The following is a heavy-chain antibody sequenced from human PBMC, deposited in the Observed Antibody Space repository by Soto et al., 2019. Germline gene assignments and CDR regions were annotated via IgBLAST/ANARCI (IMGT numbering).Heavy chain of an antibody. CDR1: GFTFSSYS. CDR2: ISSSSSYI. V-gene: IGHV3-21*01. J-gene: IGHJ6*03. Sequence: GGSLRLSCAASGFTFSSYSMNWVRQAPGKGLEWVSSISSSSSYIYYADSVKGRFTISRDDAKNSLYLQMNSLRAEDTAVYYCARDFDYYYYYYMDFWGKGTTVTVSS. CDR3: ARDFDYYYYYYMDF. D-gene: IGHD3-9*01.